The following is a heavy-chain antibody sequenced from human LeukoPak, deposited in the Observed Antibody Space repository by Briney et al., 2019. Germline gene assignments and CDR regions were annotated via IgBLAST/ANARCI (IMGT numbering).Heavy chain of an antibody. Sequence: PGGSLRLSCAASGFTFSSYAMNWVRQAPGKGLEWVSSISSSSSYIYYADSVKGRFTISRDNAKNSLYLQMNSLRAEDTAVYYCARAHYDILTGYFHSGYYFDYWGQGTLVTVSS. D-gene: IGHD3-9*01. V-gene: IGHV3-21*04. CDR1: GFTFSSYA. CDR3: ARAHYDILTGYFHSGYYFDY. CDR2: ISSSSSYI. J-gene: IGHJ4*02.